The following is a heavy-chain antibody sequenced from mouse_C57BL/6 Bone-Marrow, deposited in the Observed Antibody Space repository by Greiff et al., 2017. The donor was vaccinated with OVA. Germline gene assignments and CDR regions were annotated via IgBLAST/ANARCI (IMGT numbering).Heavy chain of an antibody. D-gene: IGHD1-1*02. CDR1: GYTFTSYW. CDR2: IDPSDSYT. J-gene: IGHJ3*01. CDR3: APGHWWVGFAY. Sequence: QVQLQQSGAELVMPGASVKLSCKASGYTFTSYWMHWVKQRPGQGLEWIGEIDPSDSYTNYNQKFKGKSTLTVDKSSSTAYMQLSSLTSEDSAVYCCAPGHWWVGFAYWGQGTLATVSA. V-gene: IGHV1-69*01.